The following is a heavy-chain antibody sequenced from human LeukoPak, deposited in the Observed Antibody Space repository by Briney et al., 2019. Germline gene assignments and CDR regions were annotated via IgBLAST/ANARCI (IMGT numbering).Heavy chain of an antibody. CDR3: ARHPPAHYDFWSGYYRDYYYGMDV. CDR1: GYTFTGYY. Sequence: ASVKVSCKASGYTFTGYYLYWVRQAPGQGLEWMGWMNPNSGNTGYAQKFQGRVTMTRNTSISTAYMELSSLRSEDTAVYYCARHPPAHYDFWSGYYRDYYYGMDVWGQGTTVTVSS. J-gene: IGHJ6*02. V-gene: IGHV1-8*02. CDR2: MNPNSGNT. D-gene: IGHD3-3*01.